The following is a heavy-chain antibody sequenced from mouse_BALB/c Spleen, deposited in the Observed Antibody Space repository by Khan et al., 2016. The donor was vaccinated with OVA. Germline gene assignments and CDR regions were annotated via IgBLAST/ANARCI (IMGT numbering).Heavy chain of an antibody. V-gene: IGHV2-9*02. D-gene: IGHD1-3*01. J-gene: IGHJ2*01. Sequence: QVQLKESGPGLVAPGQCLSITCTVSGFSLTSYGIHWVRQPPGKGLEWMGVIWAGGSTNYNSAPMYSLSIIKDNSKSKVFLKMNSQQTDDTAMYYCARREDIWGQGTTLTVSS. CDR2: IWAGGST. CDR1: GFSLTSYG. CDR3: ARREDI.